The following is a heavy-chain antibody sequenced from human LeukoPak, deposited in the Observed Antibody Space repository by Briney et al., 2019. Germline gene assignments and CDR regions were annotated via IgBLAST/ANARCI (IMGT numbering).Heavy chain of an antibody. J-gene: IGHJ4*02. CDR1: GFTFSSYS. CDR2: ISSSSSYI. V-gene: IGHV3-21*01. CDR3: ARDLSGSYPGVDY. D-gene: IGHD1-26*01. Sequence: PGGSLRLSCAGSGFTFSSYSMNWVRQAPGKGLEWVSSISSSSSYIYYADSVKGRFTISRDNAKNSLYLQMNSLRAEDTAVYYCARDLSGSYPGVDYWGQGTPVTVSS.